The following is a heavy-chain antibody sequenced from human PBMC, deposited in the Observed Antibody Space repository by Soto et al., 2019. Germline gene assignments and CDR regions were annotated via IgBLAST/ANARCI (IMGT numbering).Heavy chain of an antibody. V-gene: IGHV4-31*03. Sequence: SETLSLTCTVSGGSISSGGYYWSWIRQHPGKGLEWIGYIYYSGSTYYNPSLKSRVTISVDTSKNQFSLKLSSVTAADTAVYYCARDPTPQNYDFWSGSPPYGMDVWGQGTTVTVSS. J-gene: IGHJ6*02. CDR1: GGSISSGGYY. D-gene: IGHD3-3*01. CDR3: ARDPTPQNYDFWSGSPPYGMDV. CDR2: IYYSGST.